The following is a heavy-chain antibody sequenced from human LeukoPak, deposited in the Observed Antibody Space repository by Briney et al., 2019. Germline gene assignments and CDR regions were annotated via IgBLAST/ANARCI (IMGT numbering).Heavy chain of an antibody. Sequence: GGSLRLSCAASGFTVSSNYMSWVRQAPGKGLKWVSGISGGGGSTYYADSVKGRFTISRDNSKNTLYLQMNSLRAEDTAVYYCANGPEAYYDILTGYYHGHYWGQGTLVTVSS. CDR1: GFTVSSNY. CDR3: ANGPEAYYDILTGYYHGHY. D-gene: IGHD3-9*01. CDR2: ISGGGGST. V-gene: IGHV3-23*01. J-gene: IGHJ4*02.